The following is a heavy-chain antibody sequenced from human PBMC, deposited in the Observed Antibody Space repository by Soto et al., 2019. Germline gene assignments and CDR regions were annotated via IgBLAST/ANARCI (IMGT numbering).Heavy chain of an antibody. CDR2: IIPIFGTA. Sequence: QVQLVQSGAEVNKPGSSVKVSCTASGGTFSSYAISWVRQAPGQGLAWMGGIIPIFGTANYAQKFQGRVTITADESTSTAYMELSSRRAEDTAVYYCARYTGRIVGATLDYYYYYGIDVLGQGTTVTVSS. CDR1: GGTFSSYA. V-gene: IGHV1-69*01. CDR3: ARYTGRIVGATLDYYYYYGIDV. J-gene: IGHJ6*02. D-gene: IGHD1-26*01.